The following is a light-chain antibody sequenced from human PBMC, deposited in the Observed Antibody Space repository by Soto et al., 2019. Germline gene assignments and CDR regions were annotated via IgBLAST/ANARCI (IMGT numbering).Light chain of an antibody. Sequence: DIHMTQSPSSLSASIGDILTISCQASLDIRTHLNWYQQKKVKAPKLLIYDASNLETGVPSTLSGTGYGTDFTFTISSMQTEHIGIYYCQQYDNFPLTFGQGTRLEIK. CDR1: LDIRTH. CDR3: QQYDNFPLT. V-gene: IGKV1-33*01. J-gene: IGKJ5*01. CDR2: DAS.